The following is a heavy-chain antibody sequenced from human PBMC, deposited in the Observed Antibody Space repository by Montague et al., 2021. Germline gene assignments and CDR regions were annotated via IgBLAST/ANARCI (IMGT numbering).Heavy chain of an antibody. Sequence: PALVKPTQTLTLTCTFSGFSLSTSGVGVGWIRQPPGKALEWLALIYWDDDKRYSPSLKSRLTITKDTSKNQVVLTMANMDPVDTATYYCAHRQGGYDLWYWGQGTLVTVSS. V-gene: IGHV2-5*02. CDR3: AHRQGGYDLWY. D-gene: IGHD5-12*01. J-gene: IGHJ4*02. CDR1: GFSLSTSGVG. CDR2: IYWDDDK.